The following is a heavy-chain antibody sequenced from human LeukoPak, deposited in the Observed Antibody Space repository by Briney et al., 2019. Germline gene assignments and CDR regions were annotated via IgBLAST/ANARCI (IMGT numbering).Heavy chain of an antibody. Sequence: SETLSLTGTVSVGSISSYYWSWIRQPAGKGLEWIGRIYTSGSTNYNPSLKSRVTMSVDTSKNQFSLKLTSVTAADTAVYFCARRVGFYGSGSLNYFDPWGQGILVSVS. CDR2: IYTSGST. D-gene: IGHD3-10*01. CDR1: VGSISSYY. V-gene: IGHV4-4*07. J-gene: IGHJ5*01. CDR3: ARRVGFYGSGSLNYFDP.